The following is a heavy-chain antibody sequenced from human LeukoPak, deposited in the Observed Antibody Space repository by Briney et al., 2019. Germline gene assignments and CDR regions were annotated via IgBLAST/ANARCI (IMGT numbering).Heavy chain of an antibody. Sequence: GGSLRLSCAASGFTFSSYAMSWVRQAPGKGLEWVSAISGSGGSTYYADSVRGRFTISRDNSKNTLYLQMNSLRAEDTAVYYCARGYDFWSGYDYWGQGTLVTVSS. V-gene: IGHV3-23*01. CDR3: ARGYDFWSGYDY. CDR2: ISGSGGST. CDR1: GFTFSSYA. J-gene: IGHJ4*02. D-gene: IGHD3-3*01.